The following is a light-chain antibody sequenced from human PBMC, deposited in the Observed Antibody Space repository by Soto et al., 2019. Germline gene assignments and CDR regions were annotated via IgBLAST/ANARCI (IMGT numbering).Light chain of an antibody. CDR3: QHHNSYPIT. CDR1: QSISSW. V-gene: IGKV1-5*03. Sequence: DIQMTQSPSTLSASVGDRVTITCRASQSISSWLAWYQQKPGKAPKLLIYKASSLESGVPSRFSGSGSGTEFTLTISSLQPDDSATYYCQHHNSYPITFGQGTRLEIK. CDR2: KAS. J-gene: IGKJ5*01.